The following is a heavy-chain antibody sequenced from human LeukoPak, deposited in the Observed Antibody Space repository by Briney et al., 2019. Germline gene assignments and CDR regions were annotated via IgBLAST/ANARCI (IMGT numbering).Heavy chain of an antibody. CDR1: GFTFTSFA. D-gene: IGHD5-18*01. V-gene: IGHV3-23*01. J-gene: IGHJ4*02. Sequence: GGSLRLSCAASGFTFTSFAMSWVRQAPGKGLEWVSTISRSGVATYYANSVKGRFTISRDNAKKSLYLQMNSLRAEDTAVYYCARHLSGVTGYTYGRGIDYWGQGTLVTVSS. CDR3: ARHLSGVTGYTYGRGIDY. CDR2: ISRSGVAT.